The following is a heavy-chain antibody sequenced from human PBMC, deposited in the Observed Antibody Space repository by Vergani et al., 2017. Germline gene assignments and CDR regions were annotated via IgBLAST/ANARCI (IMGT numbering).Heavy chain of an antibody. CDR2: INNNGGST. D-gene: IGHD2-2*01. CDR1: GFTFSSYA. Sequence: QLLESGGGLIQPGGSLRLSCAASGFTFSSYAMTWVRQAPGKGLEWVSGINNNGGSTYYADSVKGRFTISRDNSKDTLYLQMTDLRAEDTATYYCEKGWGSTSFPYGGGAFDVWGHGTMVTVSS. J-gene: IGHJ3*01. V-gene: IGHV3-23*01. CDR3: EKGWGSTSFPYGGGAFDV.